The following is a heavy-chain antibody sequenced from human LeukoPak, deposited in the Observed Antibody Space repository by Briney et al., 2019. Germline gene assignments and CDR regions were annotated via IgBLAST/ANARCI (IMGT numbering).Heavy chain of an antibody. J-gene: IGHJ6*03. D-gene: IGHD2-2*01. Sequence: GGSLRLSCEASGFSFSRHWMTWVRQAPGKGLESVANIKQDGSEKYYVDSVKGRFTISRDNAKNSLYLQMNSLRAEDKAVYYCAKARSIVVATYYYYYMDVWGKGTTVTVSS. V-gene: IGHV3-7*01. CDR2: IKQDGSEK. CDR1: GFSFSRHW. CDR3: AKARSIVVATYYYYYMDV.